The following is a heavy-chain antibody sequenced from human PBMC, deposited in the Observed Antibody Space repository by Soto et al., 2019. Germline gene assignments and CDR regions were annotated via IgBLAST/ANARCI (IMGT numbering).Heavy chain of an antibody. J-gene: IGHJ6*02. Sequence: PGESLKISCKGSGYSFTSYWIGWVRQMPGKGLEWMGIIYPGDSDTRYSPSFQGQVTISADKSISTAYLQWSSLKASDTAMYYCARAGYCGGDCYSYYHYYGMDVWGQGTTVTVSS. CDR3: ARAGYCGGDCYSYYHYYGMDV. D-gene: IGHD2-21*02. CDR2: IYPGDSDT. CDR1: GYSFTSYW. V-gene: IGHV5-51*01.